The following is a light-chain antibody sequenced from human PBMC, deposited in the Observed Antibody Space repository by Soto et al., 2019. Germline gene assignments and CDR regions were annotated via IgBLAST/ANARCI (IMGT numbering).Light chain of an antibody. J-gene: IGLJ3*02. CDR2: LNSDGSH. V-gene: IGLV4-69*01. CDR3: QTWGTGLGV. CDR1: SGHSSYA. Sequence: QLVLTQSPSASASLGASVKLTCTLSSGHSSYAITWHQQQPEKGPRYLMKLNSDGSHRKGDGIPDRFSGSSSGAERYLSISSLQSEDEADYYCQTWGTGLGVFGGGTKLTVL.